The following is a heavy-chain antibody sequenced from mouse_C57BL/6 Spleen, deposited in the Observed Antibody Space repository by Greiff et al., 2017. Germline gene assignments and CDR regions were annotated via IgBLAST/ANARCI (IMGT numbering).Heavy chain of an antibody. CDR3: ARWDYDGSSHAMDY. CDR1: GYTFTDYY. Sequence: QVQLQQSGAELVRPGASVKLSCKASGYTFTDYYINWVKQRPGQGLAWIARIYPGSGNTYSNEKFKGKATLTAEKSSSTAYMQLSSLPSEDSAVYVCARWDYDGSSHAMDYWGQGTSVTVSS. J-gene: IGHJ4*01. CDR2: IYPGSGNT. V-gene: IGHV1-76*01. D-gene: IGHD1-1*01.